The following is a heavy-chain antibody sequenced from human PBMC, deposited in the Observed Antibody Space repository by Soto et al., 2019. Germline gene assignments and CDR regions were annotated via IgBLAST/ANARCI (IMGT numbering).Heavy chain of an antibody. D-gene: IGHD3-10*01. CDR3: ARNGFGELLNYSGMDV. V-gene: IGHV1-3*01. Sequence: RLEWMGWINAGNGNTKYSQKFQGRVTITADESTSTAYMELSSLRSEDTAVYYCARNGFGELLNYSGMDVRVQGTTVTGSS. J-gene: IGHJ6*02. CDR2: INAGNGNT.